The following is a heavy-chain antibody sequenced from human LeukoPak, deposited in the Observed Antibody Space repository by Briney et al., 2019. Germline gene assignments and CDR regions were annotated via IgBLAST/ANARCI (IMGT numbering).Heavy chain of an antibody. CDR1: GFTFSSNY. J-gene: IGHJ3*02. CDR3: AREGQDAFDI. Sequence: GGSLSLSCAASGFTFSSNYMSWVCKAPGKGLEWVSVIYSGGSTYYADYVKGRFIISRDNYKNTLYLQMNSLRAEDTAVYYCAREGQDAFDIWGQGTMVTVSS. V-gene: IGHV3-66*01. CDR2: IYSGGST.